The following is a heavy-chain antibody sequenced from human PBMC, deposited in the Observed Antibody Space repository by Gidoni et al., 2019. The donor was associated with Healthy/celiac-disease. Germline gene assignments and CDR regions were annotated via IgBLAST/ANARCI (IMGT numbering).Heavy chain of an antibody. Sequence: QVQLQQWGAGLLKPSETLSLTCAVYGGSFSGYYWCWIRQPPGKGLDWIGEINHSGSTNYNPSLKSRVTISVDTSKNQFSLKLSSVTAADTAVYYCARGSGGGPQSIFDYWGQGTLVTVSS. J-gene: IGHJ4*02. V-gene: IGHV4-34*01. CDR1: GGSFSGYY. CDR2: INHSGST. CDR3: ARGSGGGPQSIFDY. D-gene: IGHD6-19*01.